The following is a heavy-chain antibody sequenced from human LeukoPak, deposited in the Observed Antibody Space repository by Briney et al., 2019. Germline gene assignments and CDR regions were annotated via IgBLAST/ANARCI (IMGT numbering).Heavy chain of an antibody. D-gene: IGHD4-17*01. CDR1: GFTLSSYS. J-gene: IGHJ6*02. CDR3: ARERASTVTTFYGMDV. Sequence: GGSLRLSCAASGFTLSSYSMNWVRKAPGKGLEWVSYITSSSYIYYADSVKGRFTTSRDNAKNSLYLQMNSLRAEDTAVYYCARERASTVTTFYGMDVWGQGTTVTVSS. CDR2: ITSSSYI. V-gene: IGHV3-21*01.